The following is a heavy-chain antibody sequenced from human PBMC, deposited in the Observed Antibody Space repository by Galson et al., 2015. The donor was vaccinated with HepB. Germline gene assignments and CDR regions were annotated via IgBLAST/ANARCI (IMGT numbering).Heavy chain of an antibody. CDR3: ARDPGSGYSSGDY. J-gene: IGHJ4*02. CDR1: GGTFSNFA. V-gene: IGHV1-69*13. CDR2: IIAIFGTV. Sequence: SVKVSCKASGGTFSNFAISWVRQAPGQGLEWMGRIIAIFGTVNYAQKFQGRVTITADESTTTAFMGLSSLRSEDTAIYYCARDPGSGYSSGDYWGQGTLVIVSS. D-gene: IGHD6-19*01.